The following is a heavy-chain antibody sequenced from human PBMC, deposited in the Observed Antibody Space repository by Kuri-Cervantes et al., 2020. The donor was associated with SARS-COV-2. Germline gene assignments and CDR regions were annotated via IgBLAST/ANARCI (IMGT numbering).Heavy chain of an antibody. V-gene: IGHV1-69*13. CDR2: IIPTFGTA. D-gene: IGHD3-22*01. CDR3: ARCLYYDSSGDYYWYYYGMDV. Sequence: SVKVSCKASGGTFSSYAISWVRQAPGQGLEWMGGIIPTFGTANYAQKSQGRVTITADESTSTAYMELSSLRSEDTAVYYCARCLYYDSSGDYYWYYYGMDVWGQGTTVTVSS. J-gene: IGHJ6*02. CDR1: GGTFSSYA.